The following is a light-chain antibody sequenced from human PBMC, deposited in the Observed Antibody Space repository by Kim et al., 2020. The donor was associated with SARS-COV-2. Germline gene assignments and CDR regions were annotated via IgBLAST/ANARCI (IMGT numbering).Light chain of an antibody. J-gene: IGLJ3*02. Sequence: SSELTQDPAVSVALGQTVRITCQGDSIRKYYGAWYQQRPGQAPVLLIYNKNTRPSGISDRFSASTSGNTASLTITGAQAEDEADYYCNSRDNTADRLGVFGGGTQLTVL. CDR2: NKN. V-gene: IGLV3-19*01. CDR3: NSRDNTADRLGV. CDR1: SIRKYY.